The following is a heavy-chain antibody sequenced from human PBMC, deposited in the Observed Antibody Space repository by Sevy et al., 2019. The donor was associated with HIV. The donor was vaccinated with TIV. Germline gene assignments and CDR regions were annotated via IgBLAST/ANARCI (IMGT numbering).Heavy chain of an antibody. CDR2: ISGSGGST. CDR3: AKDGLHYYYGMDV. Sequence: GGSLRLSCAASGFSFSTYAMNWVRQAPGKGLEWVSIISGSGGSTYFADSVKGRFTISRDNAKNTLYLQMDSLRAEDAAVYYCAKDGLHYYYGMDVWGQWTTVTVSS. D-gene: IGHD2-15*01. J-gene: IGHJ6*02. CDR1: GFSFSTYA. V-gene: IGHV3-23*01.